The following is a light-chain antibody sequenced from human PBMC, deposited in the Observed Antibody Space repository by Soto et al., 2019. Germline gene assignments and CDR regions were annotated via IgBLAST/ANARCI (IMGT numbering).Light chain of an antibody. CDR3: QHYNSYPFT. V-gene: IGKV1-16*01. Sequence: DIQMPQSPPSLSASVGDRVTITCRASQDISKTLGWFQQRPGKAPQCLIYAASTLQPAAPSTFGGGGFGTELSRTFATLELDDFATYYCQHYNSYPFTFG. J-gene: IGKJ5*01. CDR1: QDISKT. CDR2: AAS.